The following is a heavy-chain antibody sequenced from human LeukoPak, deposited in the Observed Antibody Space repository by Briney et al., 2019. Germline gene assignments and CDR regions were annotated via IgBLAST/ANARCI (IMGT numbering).Heavy chain of an antibody. CDR1: GFTVNINY. V-gene: IGHV3-53*01. J-gene: IGHJ4*02. Sequence: GGSLRLSCAASGFTVNINYMSWVRQTPGKGLEWVSVIYSGGSTDYADSVKGRFTISRDDSKNTLYLQMNSLRAEDTAVYYCAKPEMYYDFWSGYGYWGQGTLATVSS. CDR2: IYSGGST. D-gene: IGHD3-3*01. CDR3: AKPEMYYDFWSGYGY.